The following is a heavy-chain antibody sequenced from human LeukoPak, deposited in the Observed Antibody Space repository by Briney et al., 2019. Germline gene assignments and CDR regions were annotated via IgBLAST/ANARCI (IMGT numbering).Heavy chain of an antibody. J-gene: IGHJ4*02. V-gene: IGHV1-18*04. CDR1: GYTFTSYG. CDR2: ISPYNGNT. CDR3: ARDQYDSVWGSYRPYFDY. D-gene: IGHD3-16*02. Sequence: GASVKVSCKASGYTFTSYGISWVRQAPGQGLEWMGSISPYNGNTKYAENLQGRVIMTTDASTRTAYMERRSLRSDDTAVFYCARDQYDSVWGSYRPYFDYWGQGTLVTVSS.